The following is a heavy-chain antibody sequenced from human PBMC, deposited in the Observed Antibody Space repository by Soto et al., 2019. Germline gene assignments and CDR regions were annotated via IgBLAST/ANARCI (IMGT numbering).Heavy chain of an antibody. CDR1: RGTFSSYA. CDR3: ATSGENRSSWVIYYYYGMDV. CDR2: IIPIFGTA. V-gene: IGHV1-69*13. J-gene: IGHJ6*02. D-gene: IGHD6-13*01. Sequence: SVKVSCKASRGTFSSYAMSWVRQAPEQGLEWMGGIIPIFGTANYAQKFQGRVTITADESTSTAYMELSSLRSEDTAVYYCATSGENRSSWVIYYYYGMDVWGQGTTVTVSS.